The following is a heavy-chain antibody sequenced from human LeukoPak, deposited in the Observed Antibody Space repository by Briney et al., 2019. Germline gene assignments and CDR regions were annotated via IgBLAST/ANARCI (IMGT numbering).Heavy chain of an antibody. J-gene: IGHJ5*02. V-gene: IGHV4-34*01. CDR2: ISHTGLT. CDR1: GGSFSDYY. D-gene: IGHD1-1*01. Sequence: SETLSLTCAVYGGSFSDYYWTLNRQTPGKGLEWIGEISHTGLTGSNPSLKSRVTIFVDSSKKQFSLRMTSVTAADTGIYYCARVPDITARPCDTWGPGTLVTVSS. CDR3: ARVPDITARPCDT.